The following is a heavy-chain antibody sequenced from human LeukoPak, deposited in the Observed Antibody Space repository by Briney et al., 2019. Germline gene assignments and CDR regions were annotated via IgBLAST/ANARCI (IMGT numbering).Heavy chain of an antibody. CDR1: GFTFTSSA. J-gene: IGHJ5*02. Sequence: ASVKVSCKASGFTFTSSAVQWVRQARGQRLEWIGWIVVGSGNTNYAQKFQERVTITRDMSISTAYMELSSLRSEDTAVYYCARMNCSSTSCYYNWFDPWGQGTLVTVSS. CDR3: ARMNCSSTSCYYNWFDP. CDR2: IVVGSGNT. D-gene: IGHD2-2*01. V-gene: IGHV1-58*01.